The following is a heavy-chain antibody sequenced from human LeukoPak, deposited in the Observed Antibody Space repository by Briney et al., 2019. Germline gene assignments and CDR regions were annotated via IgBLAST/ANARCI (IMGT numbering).Heavy chain of an antibody. J-gene: IGHJ6*03. CDR2: ISAYNGNT. CDR1: GYTFTSYG. V-gene: IGHV1-18*01. Sequence: GASVKVSCKASGYTFTSYGISWVRQAPGQGLEWMGWISAYNGNTNYAQKLQGRVTMTTDTSTSTAYMELRSLRSDDTAVYYCARDQEDIVVVTAGLNRYYYYYMDVWGKGTTVTISS. D-gene: IGHD2-21*02. CDR3: ARDQEDIVVVTAGLNRYYYYYMDV.